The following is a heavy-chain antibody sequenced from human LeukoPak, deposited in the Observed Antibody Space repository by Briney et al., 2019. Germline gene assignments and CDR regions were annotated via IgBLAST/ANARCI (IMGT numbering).Heavy chain of an antibody. J-gene: IGHJ4*02. CDR3: TKDDDSTPYYFDY. V-gene: IGHV3-74*01. D-gene: IGHD2-2*01. CDR1: GFTFSSYW. CDR2: INSDGSTT. Sequence: PGGSLRLSCAASGFTFSSYWMYWVRHAPGKGLVWVSRINSDGSTTSYADSVKGRFTISRDNAKNTLYLQMNSLRAEDTAVYYCTKDDDSTPYYFDYWGQGTLVTVSS.